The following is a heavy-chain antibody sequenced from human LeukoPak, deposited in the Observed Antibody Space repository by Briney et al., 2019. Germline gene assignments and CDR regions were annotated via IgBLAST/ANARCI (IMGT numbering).Heavy chain of an antibody. V-gene: IGHV4-39*07. D-gene: IGHD3-22*01. CDR3: ARVASSGYLYNWFDP. J-gene: IGHJ5*02. CDR1: GGSISSSSYY. CDR2: IYYSGST. Sequence: SETLSLTCTVSGGSISSSSYYWGWIRQPPGKGLEWIGSIYYSGSTYYNPSLKSRVTISVDTSKNQFSLKLSSVTAADTAVYYCARVASSGYLYNWFDPWGQGTLVTVSS.